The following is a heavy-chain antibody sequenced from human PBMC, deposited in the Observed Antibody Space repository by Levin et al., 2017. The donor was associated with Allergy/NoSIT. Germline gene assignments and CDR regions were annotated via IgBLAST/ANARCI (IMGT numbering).Heavy chain of an antibody. V-gene: IGHV4-59*01. CDR1: GGSISSYY. Sequence: PSETLSLTCTVSGGSISSYYWSWIRQPPGKGLEWIGYIYYSGSTNYNPSLKSRVTITVDTSKNQFSLKLSSVTAADTAVYYCARGSHYYDYYMDVWGKGTTVTVSS. CDR2: IYYSGST. J-gene: IGHJ6*03. CDR3: ARGSHYYDYYMDV.